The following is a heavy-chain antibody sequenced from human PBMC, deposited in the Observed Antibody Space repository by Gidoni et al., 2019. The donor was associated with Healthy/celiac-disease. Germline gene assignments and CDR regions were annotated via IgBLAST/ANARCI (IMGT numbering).Heavy chain of an antibody. Sequence: EVQLLESGGGLVQPGGSLRLSCAASGFTFSSDAMSWVRQAPGKGLEWVSAISGSGGSTYYADSVKGRFTISRDNSKNTLYLQMNSLRAEDTAVYYCAKDDTDSSSWYRIYGMDVWGQGTTVTVSS. J-gene: IGHJ6*02. D-gene: IGHD6-13*01. V-gene: IGHV3-23*01. CDR1: GFTFSSDA. CDR3: AKDDTDSSSWYRIYGMDV. CDR2: ISGSGGST.